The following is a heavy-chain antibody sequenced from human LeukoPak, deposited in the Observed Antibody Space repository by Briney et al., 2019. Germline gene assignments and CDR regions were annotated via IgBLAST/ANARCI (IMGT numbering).Heavy chain of an antibody. D-gene: IGHD3-10*01. V-gene: IGHV3-7*01. J-gene: IGHJ4*02. CDR1: GFTFSPHW. CDR3: ARAGDPGSVDY. CDR2: INGHGSET. Sequence: GGSLRLSCAASGFTFSPHWMSWVRQAPGEGLEWVANINGHGSETYYVDSVKGRFTVSRDNAKNSLFLQMNSLGAEDTAVYYCARAGDPGSVDYWGQGTLVTVSS.